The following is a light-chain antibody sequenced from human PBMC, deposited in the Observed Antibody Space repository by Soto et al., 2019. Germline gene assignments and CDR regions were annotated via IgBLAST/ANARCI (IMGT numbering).Light chain of an antibody. CDR1: QSISRY. CDR2: VAS. Sequence: DIQTNQSLSSLSASVGDRVTIPCRASQSISRYLNWYQQKPGKAPNLLIYVASSLQSEVPSRFSGSGSGTDFTLTITSLQPEDFATYYCQQSYGTPITFGQGTLLEIK. CDR3: QQSYGTPIT. V-gene: IGKV1-39*01. J-gene: IGKJ5*01.